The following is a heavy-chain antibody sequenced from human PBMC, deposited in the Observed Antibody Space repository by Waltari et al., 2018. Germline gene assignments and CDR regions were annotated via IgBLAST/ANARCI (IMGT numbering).Heavy chain of an antibody. CDR1: GGPFGPYA. CDR2: IIPIYGTP. V-gene: IGHV1-69*13. J-gene: IGHJ3*01. CDR3: AKRIVGGPFDV. Sequence: QVRLVQSGAEVRKPGSSVRVSCEASGGPFGPYAITWVRQAPGQGLEWMAGIIPIYGTPNYAQKFQGRVTIAADASTRTAYMDLSSLRSDDTAVYYCAKRIVGGPFDVWGQGTVVTVSS. D-gene: IGHD1-26*01.